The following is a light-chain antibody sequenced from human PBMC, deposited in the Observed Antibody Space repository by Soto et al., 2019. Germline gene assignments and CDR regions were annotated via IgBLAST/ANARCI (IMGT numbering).Light chain of an antibody. Sequence: QAVVTQPPSVSGAPGQSVTISCTGSSSNIGAGYDVHWYQQLPGRAPKLLIFGNSYRPSGVPDRFSGSKSGTSASLAITGLQAEDEADYYCQSYDSSLSGYVFGTGTKVTVL. V-gene: IGLV1-40*01. CDR3: QSYDSSLSGYV. CDR1: SSNIGAGYD. CDR2: GNS. J-gene: IGLJ1*01.